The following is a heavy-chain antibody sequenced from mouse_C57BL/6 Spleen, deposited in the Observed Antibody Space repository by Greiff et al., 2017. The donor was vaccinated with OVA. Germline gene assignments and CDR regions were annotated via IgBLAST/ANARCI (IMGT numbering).Heavy chain of an antibody. CDR2: IYPGSGST. CDR1: GYTFTSYW. Sequence: QVQLQHPGAELVKPGASVKMSCKASGYTFTSYWITWVKQRPGQGLEWIGDIYPGSGSTNYNEKFKSKATLTVDTSSSTAYMQLSSLTSEDSAVYYCARGYYGTLYFDYWGQGTTLTVSS. V-gene: IGHV1-55*01. CDR3: ARGYYGTLYFDY. D-gene: IGHD1-1*01. J-gene: IGHJ2*01.